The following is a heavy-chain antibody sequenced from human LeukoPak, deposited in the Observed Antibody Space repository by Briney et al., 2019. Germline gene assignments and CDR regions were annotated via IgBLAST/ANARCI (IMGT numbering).Heavy chain of an antibody. CDR3: ARAPLGTWFDP. CDR1: GYTFTGYY. CDR2: INPNSGGT. V-gene: IGHV1-2*02. J-gene: IGHJ5*02. Sequence: ASVKVSCKASGYTFTGYYMHWVRQAPGQGLEWMGWINPNSGGTNYAQKLQGRVTMTTDTSTSTAYMELRSLRSEDTAVYYCARAPLGTWFDPWGQGTLVTVSS. D-gene: IGHD1-1*01.